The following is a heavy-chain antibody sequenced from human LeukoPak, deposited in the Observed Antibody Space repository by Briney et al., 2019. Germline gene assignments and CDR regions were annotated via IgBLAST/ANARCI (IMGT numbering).Heavy chain of an antibody. V-gene: IGHV3-30*04. Sequence: PAGSLRLSCAAYGFTFSSYAMHWVRQAPGKGLEGGAVISYDGSNKYYADSVKGRFTISRDNSKNTLYLQMNSLRAEETAVYYCARVVLQLWPFDYWGQGTLVTVSS. D-gene: IGHD5-18*01. J-gene: IGHJ4*02. CDR3: ARVVLQLWPFDY. CDR2: ISYDGSNK. CDR1: GFTFSSYA.